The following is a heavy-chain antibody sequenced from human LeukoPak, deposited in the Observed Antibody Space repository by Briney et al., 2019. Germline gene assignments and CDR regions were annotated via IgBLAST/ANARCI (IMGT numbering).Heavy chain of an antibody. Sequence: PGGSLRLSCAASGFTFSSYSMNWVRQAPGEGLEWVSSISSSSSYIYYADSVKGRFTISRDNAKNSLYLQMNSLRAEDTAVYYCARVRGATWDPFDYWGQGTLVTVSS. V-gene: IGHV3-21*01. D-gene: IGHD1-26*01. CDR1: GFTFSSYS. CDR2: ISSSSSYI. CDR3: ARVRGATWDPFDY. J-gene: IGHJ4*02.